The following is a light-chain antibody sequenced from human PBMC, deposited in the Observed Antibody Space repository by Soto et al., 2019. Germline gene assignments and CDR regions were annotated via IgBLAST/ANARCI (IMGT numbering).Light chain of an antibody. CDR3: QQRRNWIT. Sequence: EIVLTQSPATLSLSPGERATLSCRASQGVGSYLAWYQQKPGQAPRLLIYDASNRATGIPARFSGSGSGTDFTLTISSLEPEDLAVYYCQQRRNWITFGQGTRLEIK. CDR1: QGVGSY. CDR2: DAS. J-gene: IGKJ5*01. V-gene: IGKV3D-11*01.